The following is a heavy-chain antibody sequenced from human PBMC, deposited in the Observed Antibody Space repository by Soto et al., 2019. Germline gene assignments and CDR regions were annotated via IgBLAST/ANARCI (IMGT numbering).Heavy chain of an antibody. CDR3: ASSGYYDSSGYYYGIKHMDV. D-gene: IGHD3-22*01. J-gene: IGHJ6*02. CDR2: IIPIFGTA. V-gene: IGHV1-69*01. Sequence: QVQLVQSGAEVKKPGSSVKVSCKASGGTFSSYAISWVRQAPGQGLEWMGGIIPIFGTANYAQKFQGRVTITADESTSTAYMEMSSLRSEDTAVYYCASSGYYDSSGYYYGIKHMDVWGQGTTVTVSS. CDR1: GGTFSSYA.